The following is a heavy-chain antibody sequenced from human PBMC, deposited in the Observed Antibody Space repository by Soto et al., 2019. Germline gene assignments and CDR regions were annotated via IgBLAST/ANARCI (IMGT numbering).Heavy chain of an antibody. D-gene: IGHD3-3*01. CDR1: GFTFSSYS. V-gene: IGHV3-21*01. J-gene: IGHJ6*02. CDR3: ARVAIFGVVPRNYYYYGMDV. Sequence: EVQLVESGGGLVKPGGSLRLSCAASGFTFSSYSMNWVRQAPGKGLEWVSSISSSSSYIYYADSVKGRFTISRDNAKNSMYLQMNSLRAEDTAVYYCARVAIFGVVPRNYYYYGMDVWGQGTTVTVSS. CDR2: ISSSSSYI.